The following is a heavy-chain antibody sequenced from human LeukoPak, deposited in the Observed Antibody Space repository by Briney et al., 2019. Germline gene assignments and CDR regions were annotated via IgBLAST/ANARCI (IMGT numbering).Heavy chain of an antibody. CDR3: AGTLTIRLLQD. J-gene: IGHJ4*02. D-gene: IGHD4-17*01. Sequence: SGTLSLTCAVSGGSISRSDWWSWVRQSPGKGLEWIGEIFHSWSTNYNPSLKSRVTISVDTSKNQFSLKLSSVTAADTAVYYCAGTLTIRLLQDWGQGTLVTVSS. V-gene: IGHV4-4*02. CDR2: IFHSWST. CDR1: GGSISRSDW.